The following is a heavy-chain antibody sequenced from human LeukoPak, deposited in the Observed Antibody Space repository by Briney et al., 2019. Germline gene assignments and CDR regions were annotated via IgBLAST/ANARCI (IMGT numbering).Heavy chain of an antibody. CDR2: INPSGGST. J-gene: IGHJ5*02. V-gene: IGHV1-46*01. CDR1: GYTFTSYY. CDR3: ARIAVAGTVYWFDP. D-gene: IGHD6-19*01. Sequence: ASVKVSCKASGYTFTSYYMHWVRQAPGQGLEWMGIINPSGGSTSYAQKLQGRVTKTTDTSTSTAYMELRSLRSDDTAVYYCARIAVAGTVYWFDPWGQGTLVTVSS.